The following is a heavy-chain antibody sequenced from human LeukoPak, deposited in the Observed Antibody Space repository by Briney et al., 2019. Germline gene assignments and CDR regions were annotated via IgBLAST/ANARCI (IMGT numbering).Heavy chain of an antibody. Sequence: GSLRLSCAASGFTFSSYAMSWVRQAPGKGLEWVSAISGSGGSTYYADSVKGRFTISRDNSKSTLYLQMNSLRAEYTAVYYCAKGEGGYSYGFDYWGQGTLVTVSS. J-gene: IGHJ4*02. D-gene: IGHD5-18*01. CDR2: ISGSGGST. V-gene: IGHV3-23*01. CDR1: GFTFSSYA. CDR3: AKGEGGYSYGFDY.